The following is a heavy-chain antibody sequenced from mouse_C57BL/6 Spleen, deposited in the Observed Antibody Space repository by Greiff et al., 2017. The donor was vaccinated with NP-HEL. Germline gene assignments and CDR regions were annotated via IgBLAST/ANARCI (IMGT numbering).Heavy chain of an antibody. CDR2: INPSNGGT. CDR3: TRGGNLYWYFDV. D-gene: IGHD2-1*01. V-gene: IGHV1-53*01. Sequence: QVQLQQPGTELVKPGASVKLSCKASGYTFTSYWMYWVKQRPGQGLEWIGNINPSNGGTNYNEKFKSKATLTVDKSSSTAYMQLSSLTSEDSAVYYCTRGGNLYWYFDVWGTGTTVTVSS. CDR1: GYTFTSYW. J-gene: IGHJ1*03.